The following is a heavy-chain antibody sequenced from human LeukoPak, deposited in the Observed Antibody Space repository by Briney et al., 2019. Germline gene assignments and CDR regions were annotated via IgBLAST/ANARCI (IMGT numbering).Heavy chain of an antibody. D-gene: IGHD3-22*01. CDR1: GYSLTELS. CDR3: VGSSSGYYYMDV. V-gene: IGHV1-24*01. CDR2: FDPEDGET. J-gene: IGHJ6*03. Sequence: ASVKVSCKVSGYSLTELSMHWVRQAPGKGLEWMGGFDPEDGETIYAQKFQGRVTITADKSTSTAYMELSSLRSEDTAVYYCVGSSSGYYYMDVWGKGTTVTVSS.